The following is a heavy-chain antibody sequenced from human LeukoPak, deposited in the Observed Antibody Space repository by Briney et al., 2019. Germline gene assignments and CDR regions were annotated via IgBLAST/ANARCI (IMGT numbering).Heavy chain of an antibody. CDR1: GFSLTFYS. CDR3: ARDSPNEGILWWSIDY. V-gene: IGHV3-21*01. D-gene: IGHD2-21*01. J-gene: IGHJ4*02. Sequence: GGSLRLSCAAPGFSLTFYSMNWVRQAPGKGLEWVSSISSSSSYIYYADSVKGRFTISRDNAKNSLYLQMNSLRAEDTAVYYCARDSPNEGILWWSIDYWGQGTLVTVSS. CDR2: ISSSSSYI.